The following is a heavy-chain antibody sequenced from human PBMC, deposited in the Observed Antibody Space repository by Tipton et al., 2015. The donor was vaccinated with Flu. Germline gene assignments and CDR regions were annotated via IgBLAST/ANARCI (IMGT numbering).Heavy chain of an antibody. V-gene: IGHV3-23*01. Sequence: SLRLSCAASGFTFNNYAMSWVRQAPGKGLEWVSAVSGRGGSTYYADSVKGRFTISRDNAKNTLFLQISSLRTEDTAVYYCAKTRYTSGWPCYLDYWGQGTQVTVSS. D-gene: IGHD6-19*01. J-gene: IGHJ4*02. CDR2: VSGRGGST. CDR3: AKTRYTSGWPCYLDY. CDR1: GFTFNNYA.